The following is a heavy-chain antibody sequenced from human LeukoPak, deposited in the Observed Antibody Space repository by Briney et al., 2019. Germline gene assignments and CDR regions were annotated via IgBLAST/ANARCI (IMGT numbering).Heavy chain of an antibody. V-gene: IGHV3-21*01. CDR2: ISSSSSYI. D-gene: IGHD6-13*01. Sequence: PGGSLRLSCAASGFTFSSYNMNWVRQAPGKGLEWVSSISSSSSYIYYADSVKGRFTISRENAKNSLYLQMNSLRAEDTAVYYCARVPLRGSWYLTYWGQGTLVTVSS. CDR1: GFTFSSYN. CDR3: ARVPLRGSWYLTY. J-gene: IGHJ4*02.